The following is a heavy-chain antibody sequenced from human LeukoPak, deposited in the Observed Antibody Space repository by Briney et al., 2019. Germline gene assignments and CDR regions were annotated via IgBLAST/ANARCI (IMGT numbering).Heavy chain of an antibody. CDR1: GFTFSSYG. D-gene: IGHD6-13*01. CDR3: AKDQRIAAAGTTNGIFDY. J-gene: IGHJ4*02. CDR2: ISYDGSNK. Sequence: GRSLRLSCAASGFTFSSYGMHWVRQAPGKGLEWVAVISYDGSNKYYADSVKGRFTISRDNSKNTLYLQMNSLRAEDTAVYYCAKDQRIAAAGTTNGIFDYWGQGTLVTVSS. V-gene: IGHV3-30*18.